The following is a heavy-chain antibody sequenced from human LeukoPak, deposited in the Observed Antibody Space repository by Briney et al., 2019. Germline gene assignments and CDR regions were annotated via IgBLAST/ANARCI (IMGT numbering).Heavy chain of an antibody. D-gene: IGHD5-18*01. Sequence: PGGSLRLSCAASGFIFSRYAMGWVRQPPGKGLEWVSTISGSGGTTYYADSVKGRFTISRDSSKNTLYLQMNSLRAEDTAVYFCARQQQQLWYDWGQGTLVTVSS. V-gene: IGHV3-23*01. CDR3: ARQQQQLWYD. CDR2: ISGSGGTT. J-gene: IGHJ4*02. CDR1: GFIFSRYA.